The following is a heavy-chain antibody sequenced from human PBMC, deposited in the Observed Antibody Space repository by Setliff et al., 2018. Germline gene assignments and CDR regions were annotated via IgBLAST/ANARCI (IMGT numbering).Heavy chain of an antibody. D-gene: IGHD7-27*01. Sequence: GGSLSLSCAASGFTFSDHSMTWIRQAPGKGLEWVAHIFRSSGSTYYADSAKGRFTISRDNAENSLYLQMNSLRVDDTAVYYCVGDPPQSGYAFAIWGQGTMVTVSS. V-gene: IGHV3-11*04. CDR1: GFTFSDHS. J-gene: IGHJ3*02. CDR3: VGDPPQSGYAFAI. CDR2: IFRSSGST.